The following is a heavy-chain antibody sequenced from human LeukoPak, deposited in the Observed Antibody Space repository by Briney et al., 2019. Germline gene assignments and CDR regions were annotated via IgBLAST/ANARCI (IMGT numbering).Heavy chain of an antibody. D-gene: IGHD3-10*01. CDR1: GGSFSAYY. CDR2: VNHRGST. CDR3: ARPMVRGIIIRGFDY. J-gene: IGHJ4*02. Sequence: SETLSLTCAVYGGSFSAYYWSWIRQPPGKGLEWIGGVNHRGSTNYTPSLKSRITISVDTSKNQFSLKLTSVNAADTAVYYCARPMVRGIIIRGFDYWGQGTLVTVSS. V-gene: IGHV4-34*01.